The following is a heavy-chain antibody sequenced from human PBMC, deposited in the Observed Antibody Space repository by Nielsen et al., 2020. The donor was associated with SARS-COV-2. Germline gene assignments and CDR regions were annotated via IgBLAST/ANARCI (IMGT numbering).Heavy chain of an antibody. J-gene: IGHJ4*02. D-gene: IGHD2-2*01. CDR3: ARDAALGTSLPI. CDR1: GFTFSSYA. Sequence: GESLKISCAASGFTFSSYAMHWVRQAPGKGLEWVAVISYDGSNKYYADSVKGRFTISRDNSKNTLYLQMNSLRAEDTAVYYCARDAALGTSLPIWGQGTLVTVSS. CDR2: ISYDGSNK. V-gene: IGHV3-30-3*01.